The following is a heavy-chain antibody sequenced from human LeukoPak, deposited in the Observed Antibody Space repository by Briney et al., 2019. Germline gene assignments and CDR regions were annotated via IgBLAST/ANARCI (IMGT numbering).Heavy chain of an antibody. CDR1: GFTFSSYS. Sequence: GGSLRLSCAASGFTFSSYSMNWVRPAPGKGVEWVSSISSSSSYIYYADSVKGRFTISRDNAKNSLYLQMNSLRAEDTAVYYCATPGIAAAGMVGYWGQGTLVTVSS. J-gene: IGHJ4*02. CDR2: ISSSSSYI. CDR3: ATPGIAAAGMVGY. D-gene: IGHD6-13*01. V-gene: IGHV3-21*01.